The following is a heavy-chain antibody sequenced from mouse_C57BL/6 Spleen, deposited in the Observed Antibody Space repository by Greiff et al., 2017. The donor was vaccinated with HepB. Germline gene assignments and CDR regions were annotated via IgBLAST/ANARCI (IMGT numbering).Heavy chain of an antibody. CDR1: GYTFTSYW. V-gene: IGHV1-55*01. D-gene: IGHD2-5*01. Sequence: QVQLQQPGAELVKPGASVKMSCKASGYTFTSYWITWVKQRPGQGLEWIGDIYPGSGSTNYNEKFKSKATLTVDTSSSTAYMQLSSLTSEDSAVYYGARYYSNYTSWYFDVWGTGTTVTVSS. CDR2: IYPGSGST. J-gene: IGHJ1*03. CDR3: ARYYSNYTSWYFDV.